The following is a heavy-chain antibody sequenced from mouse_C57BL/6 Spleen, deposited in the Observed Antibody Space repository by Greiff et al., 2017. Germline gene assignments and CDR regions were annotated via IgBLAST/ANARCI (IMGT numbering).Heavy chain of an antibody. J-gene: IGHJ4*01. CDR2: ISNGGGST. Sequence: EVKLMESGGGLVQPGGSLKLSCAASGFTFSDYYMYWVRQTPEKRLEWVAYISNGGGSTYYPDTVKGRFTISRDNAKNTLYLQMSRLKSEDTAMYYCARHYWDSMDYWGQGTSVTVSS. V-gene: IGHV5-12*01. D-gene: IGHD4-1*01. CDR1: GFTFSDYY. CDR3: ARHYWDSMDY.